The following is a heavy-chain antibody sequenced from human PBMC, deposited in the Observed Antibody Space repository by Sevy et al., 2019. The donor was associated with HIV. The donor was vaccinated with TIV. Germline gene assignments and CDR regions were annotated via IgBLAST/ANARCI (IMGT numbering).Heavy chain of an antibody. CDR2: ISAYNGNT. CDR3: ARDPGSNYYDSSGYYYLGYYYYGMDV. D-gene: IGHD3-22*01. V-gene: IGHV1-18*01. J-gene: IGHJ6*02. CDR1: GYTFTSYG. Sequence: ASVKVSCKASGYTFTSYGISWVRQAPGQGLEWMGWISAYNGNTNYAQKLQGRVTMTTDTSTSTAYRELRSLRSDDTTMYFCARDPGSNYYDSSGYYYLGYYYYGMDVWGQGTTVTVSS.